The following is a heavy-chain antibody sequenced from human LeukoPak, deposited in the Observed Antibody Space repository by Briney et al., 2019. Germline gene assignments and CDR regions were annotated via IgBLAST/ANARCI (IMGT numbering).Heavy chain of an antibody. CDR1: GFTVSSNY. D-gene: IGHD5-18*01. J-gene: IGHJ4*02. CDR3: ASRGYSYGLVDY. V-gene: IGHV3-66*01. CDR2: IYSGGST. Sequence: PGRSLRLSCAASGFTVSSNYMSWVRQAPGKGLEWVSVIYSGGSTYYADSMKGRFTISRDDSKNTLYLQMNSLRAEDTAVYYCASRGYSYGLVDYWGQGTLVTVSS.